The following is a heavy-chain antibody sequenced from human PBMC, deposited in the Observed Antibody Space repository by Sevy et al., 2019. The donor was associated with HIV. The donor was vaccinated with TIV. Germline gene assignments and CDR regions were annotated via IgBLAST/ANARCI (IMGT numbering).Heavy chain of an antibody. Sequence: GGSLRLSCAASGFTFSSYWMSWVRQAPGKGLEWVATMKQEGSEKYYVDSVKGRFTISRDNAKHSLYLQMNSLRAEETAVYYCVREGLGGFSYSLDCWGQGTLVTVSS. CDR1: GFTFSSYW. D-gene: IGHD5-18*01. CDR2: MKQEGSEK. V-gene: IGHV3-7*01. J-gene: IGHJ4*02. CDR3: VREGLGGFSYSLDC.